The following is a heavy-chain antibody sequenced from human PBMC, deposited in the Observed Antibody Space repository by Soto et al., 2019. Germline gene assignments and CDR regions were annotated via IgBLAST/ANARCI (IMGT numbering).Heavy chain of an antibody. CDR1: GGSISSGDYY. Sequence: SETLSLTCTVSGGSISSGDYYWSWIRQPPGKGLEWIGYIYYSGSTYYNPSLKSRVTISVDTSKNQFSLKLSSVTAADTAVYYCASYQPGGSGSYYNSLDYWGQGTLVTVSS. CDR3: ASYQPGGSGSYYNSLDY. D-gene: IGHD3-10*01. CDR2: IYYSGST. V-gene: IGHV4-30-4*01. J-gene: IGHJ4*02.